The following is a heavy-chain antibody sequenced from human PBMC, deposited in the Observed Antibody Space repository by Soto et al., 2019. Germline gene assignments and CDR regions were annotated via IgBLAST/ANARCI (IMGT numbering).Heavy chain of an antibody. CDR1: CYTLTSYG. Sequence: ASVKVSCKSSCYTLTSYGISWVRQAPGQGLEWMGWITSDNGNTKYAEKIQGRVTMTTDTSTSTAYMELRSLRSDDTAVYYCARAPAGYYYYFDYWGQGTLVTVSS. CDR3: ARAPAGYYYYFDY. D-gene: IGHD3-22*01. CDR2: ITSDNGNT. J-gene: IGHJ4*02. V-gene: IGHV1-18*01.